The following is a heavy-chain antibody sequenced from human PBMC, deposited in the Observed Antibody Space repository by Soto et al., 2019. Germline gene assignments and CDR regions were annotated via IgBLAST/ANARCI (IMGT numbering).Heavy chain of an antibody. CDR2: IYYSGST. CDR3: ATRGYCSGGSCPAGWFDP. V-gene: IGHV4-61*01. J-gene: IGHJ5*02. CDR1: GGSVSSGSYY. Sequence: SETLSLTCTVSGGSVSSGSYYWSWIRQPPGKGQEWIGYIYYSGSTNYNPSLKSRVTISVDTSKNQFSLKLSSVTAADTAVYYCATRGYCSGGSCPAGWFDPWGQGTLVTVSS. D-gene: IGHD2-15*01.